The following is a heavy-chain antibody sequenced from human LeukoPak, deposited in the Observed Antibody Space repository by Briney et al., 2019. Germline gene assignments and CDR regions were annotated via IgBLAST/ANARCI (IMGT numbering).Heavy chain of an antibody. CDR2: ISSSSSTI. J-gene: IGHJ4*02. CDR3: ARGSQYYYDSSGCNFDY. Sequence: PGGSLRLSCAASGFTFSSYSMNWVRQAPGKGLEWVSYISSSSSTIYYADSVKGRFTISRDNAKNSLYLQMNSLRAEDRAVYYCARGSQYYYDSSGCNFDYWGQGTLVTVSS. D-gene: IGHD3-22*01. CDR1: GFTFSSYS. V-gene: IGHV3-48*01.